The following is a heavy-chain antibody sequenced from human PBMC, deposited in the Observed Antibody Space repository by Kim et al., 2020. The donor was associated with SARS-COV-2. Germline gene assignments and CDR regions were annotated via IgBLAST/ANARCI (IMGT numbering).Heavy chain of an antibody. J-gene: IGHJ3*02. V-gene: IGHV3-23*01. CDR3: AKSLVGAKSPAGVPRGDAFDI. CDR2: ITGSGSGT. D-gene: IGHD1-26*01. Sequence: GGSLRLSCAASGFTFSSYAINWFRQAPGKGLEWVSLITGSGSGTFYADSAKGRFLISRDNSKNTVHLQMYSLRAEDTAVYFCAKSLVGAKSPAGVPRGDAFDIWGQGTLVTVSS. CDR1: GFTFSSYA.